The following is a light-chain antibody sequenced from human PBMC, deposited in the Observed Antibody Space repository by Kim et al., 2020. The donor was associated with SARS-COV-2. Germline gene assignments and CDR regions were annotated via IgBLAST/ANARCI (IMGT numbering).Light chain of an antibody. V-gene: IGLV3-19*01. Sequence: SSELTQDPAVSVPLGQTVRITCQGDSLRSYYASWYQQKPGQAPVLVIYGKNNRPSGIPDRFSGYSSGNTASLTITGAQAEDEADYYCNSRDSSGNHLVFGGGTQLDVL. J-gene: IGLJ3*02. CDR3: NSRDSSGNHLV. CDR1: SLRSYY. CDR2: GKN.